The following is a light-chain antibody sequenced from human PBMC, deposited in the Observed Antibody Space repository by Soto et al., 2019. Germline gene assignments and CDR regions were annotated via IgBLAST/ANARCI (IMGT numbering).Light chain of an antibody. V-gene: IGKV1-5*03. Sequence: DIQMTQSPSTLSASVGDRVTITCRASQSISSWLAWYQQKPGQAPKLLIYKASTLQSGVPSRFSGSGSGTEFTVAISSLQPDDSATYYCQQYNDNWTFGQGTKV. CDR3: QQYNDNWT. CDR1: QSISSW. J-gene: IGKJ1*01. CDR2: KAS.